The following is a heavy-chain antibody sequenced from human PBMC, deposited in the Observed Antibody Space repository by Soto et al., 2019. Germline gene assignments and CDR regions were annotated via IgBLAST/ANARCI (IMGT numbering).Heavy chain of an antibody. J-gene: IGHJ4*02. Sequence: PSETLSLTCTVSGGSISTDYWNWIRQPPGKGLEWIGYIYYSGNTNYNPSLKSRVSISLDMSKKQFSLKLRSVTAADTAVYYCARSVTSFDLWGQGTLVTVS. CDR3: ARSVTSFDL. V-gene: IGHV4-59*01. CDR2: IYYSGNT. CDR1: GGSISTDY. D-gene: IGHD4-17*01.